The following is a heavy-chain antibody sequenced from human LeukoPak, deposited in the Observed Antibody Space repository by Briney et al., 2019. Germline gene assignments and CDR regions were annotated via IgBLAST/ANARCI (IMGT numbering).Heavy chain of an antibody. CDR3: ARILPLGYCSSTSCSRYNWFDP. CDR2: INHSGST. Sequence: SGGSLRLSCAASGFTFSSYGMHWVRQAPGKGLEWIGEINHSGSTNYNPSLKSRVTISVDTSKNQFSLKLSSVTAADTAVYYCARILPLGYCSSTSCSRYNWFDPWGQGTLVTVSS. CDR1: GFTFSSYG. V-gene: IGHV4-34*01. D-gene: IGHD2-2*01. J-gene: IGHJ5*02.